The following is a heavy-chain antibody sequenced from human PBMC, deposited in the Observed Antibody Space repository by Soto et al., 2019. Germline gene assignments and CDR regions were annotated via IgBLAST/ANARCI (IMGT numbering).Heavy chain of an antibody. V-gene: IGHV2-5*02. CDR3: EHRLSGVDY. D-gene: IGHD3-10*01. Sequence: QITLKESGPTLVKPTQTLTLTCTFSGFSLSTSGVGVGWIRQPPGKALEWLALIYWDDDKRYSPSLKSRLTITEVTAKTPVVLTTTNMAPVDTAPYYCEHRLSGVDYWGQGTLVTVSS. J-gene: IGHJ4*02. CDR2: IYWDDDK. CDR1: GFSLSTSGVG.